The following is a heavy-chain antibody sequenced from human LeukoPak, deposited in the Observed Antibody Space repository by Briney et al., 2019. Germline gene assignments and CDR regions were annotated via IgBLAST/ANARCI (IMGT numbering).Heavy chain of an antibody. V-gene: IGHV4-34*01. D-gene: IGHD6-19*01. CDR2: INHSGST. Sequence: SETLSLTCAVYGGSFSGYYWSWIRQPPGKGLEWIGEINHSGSTNYNPSLKSRVTISVDTSKNQFSLKLSSVTAADTAVYYCARRARGIAVAGTKLDYWGQGTLVTVSS. CDR3: ARRARGIAVAGTKLDY. CDR1: GGSFSGYY. J-gene: IGHJ4*02.